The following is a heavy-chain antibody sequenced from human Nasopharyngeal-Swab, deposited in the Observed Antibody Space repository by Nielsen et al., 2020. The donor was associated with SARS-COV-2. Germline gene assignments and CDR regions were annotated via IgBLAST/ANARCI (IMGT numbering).Heavy chain of an antibody. CDR3: ARATYYDFWSGYYTALGGMDV. V-gene: IGHV1-46*01. CDR1: GYTFTSYY. Sequence: ASVKVSCKASGYTFTSYYMHWVRQAPGQGLEWMGIINPSGGSTSYAQKFQGRVTMTRDTSTSTVYMELSSLRSGDTAVYYCARATYYDFWSGYYTALGGMDVWGQGTTVTVSS. CDR2: INPSGGST. D-gene: IGHD3-3*01. J-gene: IGHJ6*02.